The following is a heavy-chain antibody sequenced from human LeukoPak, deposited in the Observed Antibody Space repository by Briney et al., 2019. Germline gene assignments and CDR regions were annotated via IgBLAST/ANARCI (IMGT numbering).Heavy chain of an antibody. CDR2: VYYSGST. CDR3: ARAYYDYVWGSSPLYYFDY. J-gene: IGHJ4*02. Sequence: SETLSLTCSVSGDSISTYYWSWIRQPPGKALEWIGYVYYSGSTDYNPSLKSRVTISVDTSKNQFSLKLSSVTAADTAVYYCARAYYDYVWGSSPLYYFDYWGQGTLVTVSS. D-gene: IGHD3-16*01. CDR1: GDSISTYY. V-gene: IGHV4-59*08.